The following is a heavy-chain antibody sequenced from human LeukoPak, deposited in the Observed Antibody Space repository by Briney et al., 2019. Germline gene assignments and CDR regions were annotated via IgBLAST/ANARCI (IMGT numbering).Heavy chain of an antibody. V-gene: IGHV1-3*01. CDR2: INAGNGNT. Sequence: ASVKVSCTASGYTFSSYALHWVRQAPGQRPEWMGWINAGNGNTKYSQKFQGRVTITRDTSASTAYMELSSLRSEDTAVYYCARDLLSDDSPYSDYWGQGTLVTVSS. CDR3: ARDLLSDDSPYSDY. CDR1: GYTFSSYA. J-gene: IGHJ4*02. D-gene: IGHD2-15*01.